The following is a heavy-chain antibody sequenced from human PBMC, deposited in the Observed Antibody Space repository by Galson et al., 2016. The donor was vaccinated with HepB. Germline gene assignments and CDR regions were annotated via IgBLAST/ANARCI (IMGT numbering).Heavy chain of an antibody. V-gene: IGHV4-34*01. J-gene: IGHJ4*02. Sequence: SETLSLTCAVYDGSFSGYYWSWIRQSPGKGLEWIGEINHSGGTEYNPSLRGRVTISVDTSKNQFSLKVTSVTAADTAVDYCAKGEYIVGVAAVPGLRYWGQGNLVIVSS. CDR3: AKGEYIVGVAAVPGLRY. CDR1: DGSFSGYY. CDR2: INHSGGT. D-gene: IGHD2-21*02.